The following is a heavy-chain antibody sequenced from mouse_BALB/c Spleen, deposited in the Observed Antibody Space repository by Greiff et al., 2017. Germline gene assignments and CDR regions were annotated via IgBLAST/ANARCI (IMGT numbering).Heavy chain of an antibody. J-gene: IGHJ2*01. CDR2: ISSGGGST. D-gene: IGHD1-1*01. V-gene: IGHV5-12-1*01. CDR1: GFAFSSYD. Sequence: EVHLVESGGGLVKPGGSLKLSCAASGFAFSSYDMSWVRQTPEKRLEWVAYISSGGGSTYYPDTVKGRFTISRDNAKNTLYLQMSSLKSEDTAMYYCARDYYGSSYGYFDYWGQGTTLTVSS. CDR3: ARDYYGSSYGYFDY.